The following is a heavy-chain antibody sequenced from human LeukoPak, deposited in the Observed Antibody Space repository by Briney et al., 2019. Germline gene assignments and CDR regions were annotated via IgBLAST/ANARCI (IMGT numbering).Heavy chain of an antibody. Sequence: SGTLSLTCAVSGDSITSDKWWTWVRQPPGKGLEWIGEIHHSKSSNYYPSLKSRVTISVDKSKNQFSLELNSVTAADTAVYYCARDKYPGSGSYYIFDYWGQGTLVTVSS. CDR3: ARDKYPGSGSYYIFDY. V-gene: IGHV4-4*02. CDR1: GDSITSDKW. D-gene: IGHD1-26*01. J-gene: IGHJ4*02. CDR2: IHHSKSS.